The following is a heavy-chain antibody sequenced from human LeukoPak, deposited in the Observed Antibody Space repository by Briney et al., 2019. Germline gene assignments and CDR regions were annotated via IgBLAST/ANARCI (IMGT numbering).Heavy chain of an antibody. D-gene: IGHD3-10*01. CDR2: IIPIFGTA. J-gene: IGHJ4*02. CDR1: GGTFSSYA. Sequence: SVKVSXKASGGTFSSYAISWVRQAPGQGLEWMGRIIPIFGTANYAQKFQGRVTITTDESTSTAYMELSSLRSEGTAVYYCARHQGPYGSGSYYGAFDYWGQGTLVTVSS. V-gene: IGHV1-69*05. CDR3: ARHQGPYGSGSYYGAFDY.